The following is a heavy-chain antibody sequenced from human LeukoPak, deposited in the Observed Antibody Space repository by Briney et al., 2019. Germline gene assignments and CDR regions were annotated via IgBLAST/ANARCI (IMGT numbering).Heavy chain of an antibody. V-gene: IGHV4-39*07. CDR1: GGSISSSSYY. CDR3: ASGSQSRGDY. D-gene: IGHD1-26*01. J-gene: IGHJ4*02. Sequence: SETLSLTCTVSGGSISSSSYYWGWIRQPPGKGLEWIGSIYYSGSTYYNPSLKSRVTISVDTSKNQFSLKLSSVTAADTAVYYCASGSQSRGDYWGQETRVTVSS. CDR2: IYYSGST.